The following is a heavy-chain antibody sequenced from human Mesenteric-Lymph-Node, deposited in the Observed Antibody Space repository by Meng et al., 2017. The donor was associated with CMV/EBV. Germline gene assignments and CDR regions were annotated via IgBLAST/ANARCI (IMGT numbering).Heavy chain of an antibody. Sequence: GESLKISCAASGFTVSSIYMNWVRQAPGKGLEWVSLMYSGGDTYYADSVRGRFTISRDNSKNTLYLQMSSLRADDTAVYYCARGRPTALWFGELFPPSFDPWGQGTLVTVSS. CDR3: ARGRPTALWFGELFPPSFDP. CDR1: GFTVSSIY. J-gene: IGHJ5*02. D-gene: IGHD3-10*01. V-gene: IGHV3-53*01. CDR2: MYSGGDT.